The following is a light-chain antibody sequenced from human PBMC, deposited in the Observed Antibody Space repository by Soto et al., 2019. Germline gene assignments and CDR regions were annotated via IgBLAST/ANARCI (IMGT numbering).Light chain of an antibody. V-gene: IGKV3-15*01. Sequence: EILMTQSPDMLSASPGERATLSCRVSQSISSNLAWYQQKPGQAPRLLIYDTSTRATSIPARFSGSGSRTEFTLTISGLQSEDFAVYYCLHYNKRPRWTFGQGTKVDIK. J-gene: IGKJ1*01. CDR3: LHYNKRPRWT. CDR2: DTS. CDR1: QSISSN.